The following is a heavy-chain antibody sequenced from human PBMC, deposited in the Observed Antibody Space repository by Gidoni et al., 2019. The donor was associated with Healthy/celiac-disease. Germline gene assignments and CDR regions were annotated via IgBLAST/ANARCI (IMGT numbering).Heavy chain of an antibody. J-gene: IGHJ4*02. D-gene: IGHD2-15*01. CDR1: GFTFRSYG. Sequence: EVQLVESGGGLVQPGGSLRLSCAASGFTFRSYGMSWVRQAPGKGLEWVANIKQDGSEKYYVDSVKGRFTISRDNAKNSLYLQMNSLRAEDTAVYYCARRRGVVAATGGQGTLVTVSS. CDR3: ARRRGVVAAT. V-gene: IGHV3-7*01. CDR2: IKQDGSEK.